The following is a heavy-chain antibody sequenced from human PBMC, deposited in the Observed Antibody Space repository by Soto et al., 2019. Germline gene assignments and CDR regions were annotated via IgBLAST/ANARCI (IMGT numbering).Heavy chain of an antibody. CDR2: IYYNGNT. CDR3: ASARWDY. Sequence: SETLSLTCAVSGGPFNANYWTWVRQPPGKGLEWVGEIYYNGNTNSNPSHKSRVSIPVDTSKNQFSLKLSSMTAADTAVYYCASARWDYWGRGTLVTVSS. J-gene: IGHJ4*02. V-gene: IGHV4-34*01. CDR1: GGPFNANY.